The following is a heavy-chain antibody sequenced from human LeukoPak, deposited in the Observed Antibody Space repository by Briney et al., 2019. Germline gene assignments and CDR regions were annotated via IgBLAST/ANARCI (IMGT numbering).Heavy chain of an antibody. D-gene: IGHD3-3*01. J-gene: IGHJ4*02. CDR2: INPSGGST. CDR1: GYTSTSYY. V-gene: IGHV1-46*01. Sequence: ASVKVSCKASGYTSTSYYMHWVRQAPGQGLEWMGIINPSGGSTSYAQKFQGRVTMTRDTSTSAVYMELSSLRSEDTAVYYCATSLRFLEWLLYWGQGTLVTVSS. CDR3: ATSLRFLEWLLY.